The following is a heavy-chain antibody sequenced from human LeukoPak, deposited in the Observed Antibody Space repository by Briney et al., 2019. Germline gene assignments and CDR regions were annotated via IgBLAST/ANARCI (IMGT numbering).Heavy chain of an antibody. J-gene: IGHJ4*02. V-gene: IGHV4-30-4*01. CDR2: IYYSGST. CDR1: GGSISSGDYY. CDR3: ARSKVVTYYFDY. Sequence: SQTLSLTCTVSGGSISSGDYYWRWTRQPPGKGLEWIGYIYYSGSTYYNPSPKSRVTISVDTSKNQFSLKLSSVTAADTAVYYCARSKVVTYYFDYWGQGTLVTVSS. D-gene: IGHD4-23*01.